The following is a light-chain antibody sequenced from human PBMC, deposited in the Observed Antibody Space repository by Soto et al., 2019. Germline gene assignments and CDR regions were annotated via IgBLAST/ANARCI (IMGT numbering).Light chain of an antibody. CDR1: QGISNY. J-gene: IGKJ4*01. V-gene: IGKV3-11*01. Sequence: ILTQSPATLSLSLGERATLSCRASQGISNYLAWYQQKPGQAPRLLIYDASNRATGIPARFSGSGSGTDFTLTISSLEPEDCAVYYCQQCGNWPLTFGGGTK. CDR2: DAS. CDR3: QQCGNWPLT.